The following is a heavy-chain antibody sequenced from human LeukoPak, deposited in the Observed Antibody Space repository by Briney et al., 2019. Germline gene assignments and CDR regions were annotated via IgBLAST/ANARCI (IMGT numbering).Heavy chain of an antibody. CDR2: ISSNSGSI. J-gene: IGHJ4*02. CDR1: GFIFDDYA. Sequence: PGRSLRLSCAASGFIFDDYAMHWVRHAPGKGLEWVSGISSNSGSIGYADSVKGRFTISRDNAKNSLYLEMNSLRAEDTALYYCAQDGYCSGASCYLFDHWGQGTLVTVSS. V-gene: IGHV3-9*01. CDR3: AQDGYCSGASCYLFDH. D-gene: IGHD2-15*01.